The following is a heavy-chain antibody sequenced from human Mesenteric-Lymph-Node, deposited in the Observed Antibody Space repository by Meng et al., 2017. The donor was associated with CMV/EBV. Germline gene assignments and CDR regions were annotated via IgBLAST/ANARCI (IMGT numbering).Heavy chain of an antibody. D-gene: IGHD1-1*01. CDR2: IISDGSSA. Sequence: LSCAASGFTFRHYWMHWVRQAPGKGLQWVSRIISDGSSASYADSVKGRFTMSRDNAKNTLYLQMNSLRAEDTAVYFCARDSRYNIDSWGQGTLVTVSS. J-gene: IGHJ4*02. CDR3: ARDSRYNIDS. V-gene: IGHV3-74*01. CDR1: GFTFRHYW.